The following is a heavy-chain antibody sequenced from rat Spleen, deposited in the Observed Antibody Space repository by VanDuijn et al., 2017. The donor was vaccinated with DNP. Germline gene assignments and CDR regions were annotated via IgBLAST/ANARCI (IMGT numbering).Heavy chain of an antibody. CDR2: LSDDGITT. V-gene: IGHV5-29*01. J-gene: IGHJ3*01. CDR1: GFSLTSFG. CDR3: TRAEGTGFPY. D-gene: IGHD1-11*01. Sequence: VQLKESGPGLVQPSRTLSLTCTVSGFSLTSFGVNWVRQPPGKGLEWVATLSDDGITTYYRDFVKGRFTISRDNAKSTLYLQMDSLRSEDTATYYCTRAEGTGFPYWGQGTLVSVSS.